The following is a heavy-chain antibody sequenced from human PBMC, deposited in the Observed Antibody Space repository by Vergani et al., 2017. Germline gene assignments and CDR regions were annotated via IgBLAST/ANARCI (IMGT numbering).Heavy chain of an antibody. CDR2: IYPGDSDT. V-gene: IGHV5-51*01. CDR3: ARRGYCGGDCFTLDY. Sequence: EVQLVQSGAEVKKHGESLKISCKGSGYSFTSYWIGWVRQMTGKGLEWMGIIYPGDSDTRYSPSFQGQVTISADKSISPAYLQWSSLKAADTAMYYCARRGYCGGDCFTLDYWGQGTLVTVSS. D-gene: IGHD2-21*02. CDR1: GYSFTSYW. J-gene: IGHJ4*02.